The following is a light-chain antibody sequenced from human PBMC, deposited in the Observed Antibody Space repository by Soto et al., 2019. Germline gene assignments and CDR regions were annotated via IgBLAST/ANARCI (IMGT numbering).Light chain of an antibody. Sequence: EIVMTQSPVTLSVSPGERVTLSCRASQNVNINLAWYQQRPGQAPRVPIYGASNRASGIPDRFSGSGSGTDFTLTISSLEPDDFALYYCQQYKDWPPLTFGGGTRVEIK. CDR3: QQYKDWPPLT. V-gene: IGKV3D-15*01. J-gene: IGKJ4*01. CDR2: GAS. CDR1: QNVNIN.